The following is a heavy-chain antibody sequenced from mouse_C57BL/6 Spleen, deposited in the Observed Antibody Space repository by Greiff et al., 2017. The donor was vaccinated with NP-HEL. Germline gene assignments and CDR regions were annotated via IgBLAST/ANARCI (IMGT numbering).Heavy chain of an antibody. Sequence: VQLQQSGAELVKPGASVKISCKASGYAFSSYWMNWVKQRPGKGLEWIGQIYPGDGDTNYNGKFKGKDTLTADKSSSTAYMQLSSLTAEDSAVYFCARGGYYGSRDFDYWGQGTTLKVSS. J-gene: IGHJ2*01. CDR2: IYPGDGDT. V-gene: IGHV1-80*01. CDR1: GYAFSSYW. CDR3: ARGGYYGSRDFDY. D-gene: IGHD1-1*01.